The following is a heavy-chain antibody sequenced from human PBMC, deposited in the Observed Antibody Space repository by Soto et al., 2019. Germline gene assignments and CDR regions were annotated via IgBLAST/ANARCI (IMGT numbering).Heavy chain of an antibody. CDR2: IYYSGST. D-gene: IGHD3-16*02. V-gene: IGHV4-59*01. CDR3: ARDDYVWGSHRSHAFDI. CDR1: GGSISSYY. J-gene: IGHJ3*02. Sequence: SETLSLTCTVSGGSISSYYWSWIRQPPGKGLEWIGYIYYSGSTNYNPSLKSRVTISVDTSKNQFSLKLSSVTAADTAVYYCARDDYVWGSHRSHAFDIWGQGTTVTVSS.